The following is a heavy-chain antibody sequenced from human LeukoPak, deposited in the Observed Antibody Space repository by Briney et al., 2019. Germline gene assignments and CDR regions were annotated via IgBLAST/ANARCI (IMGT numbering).Heavy chain of an antibody. V-gene: IGHV3-7*01. Sequence: PGGSLRLSCAASGFTFSTYWMSWVRQAPGKGLEWLANIKQDGSEKYYVDSVKGRFTIYRDNAKNSLYLQMNSLRAEDTAVYYCARYQGGGWDVWGQGTTVTVSS. CDR2: IKQDGSEK. D-gene: IGHD6-25*01. CDR1: GFTFSTYW. J-gene: IGHJ6*02. CDR3: ARYQGGGWDV.